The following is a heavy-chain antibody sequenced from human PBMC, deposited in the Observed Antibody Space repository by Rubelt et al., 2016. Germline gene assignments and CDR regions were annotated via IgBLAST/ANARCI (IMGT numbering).Heavy chain of an antibody. CDR3: ARVVPAAIAGYYYYMDV. V-gene: IGHV1-46*01. J-gene: IGHJ6*03. CDR2: INPSGGST. D-gene: IGHD2-2*02. Sequence: GIINPSGGSTRYAQKFQGRVTMTRDTSTSTVYMELSSLRSDDTAVYYCARVVPAAIAGYYYYMDVWGKGTTVTVSS.